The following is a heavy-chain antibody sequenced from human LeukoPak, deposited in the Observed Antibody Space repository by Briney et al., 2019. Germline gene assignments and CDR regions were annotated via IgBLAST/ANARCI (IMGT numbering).Heavy chain of an antibody. D-gene: IGHD6-19*01. Sequence: KPSETLSLTCTVSGGSISSSSYYWGWIRQPPGRGLEWIGSIYYSGSTYYNPSLKSRVTISVDTSKNQFSLKLSSVTAADTAVYYCARGWWLVQSYWFDPWGQGTLVTVSS. CDR1: GGSISSSSYY. V-gene: IGHV4-39*07. J-gene: IGHJ5*02. CDR3: ARGWWLVQSYWFDP. CDR2: IYYSGST.